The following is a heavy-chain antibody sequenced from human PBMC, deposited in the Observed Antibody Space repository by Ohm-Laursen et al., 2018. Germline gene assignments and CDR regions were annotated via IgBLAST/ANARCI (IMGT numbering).Heavy chain of an antibody. CDR3: ARIGPNYYDSSGYYPEDY. CDR2: IIPILGIA. CDR1: GGTFISYA. V-gene: IGHV1-69*04. D-gene: IGHD3-22*01. Sequence: SVKVSCKASGGTFISYAISWVRQAPGQGLEWMGRIIPILGIANYAQKFQGRVTITADKSTDTTYMELSSLRSEDTAVYYCARIGPNYYDSSGYYPEDYWGQGTLVTVSS. J-gene: IGHJ4*02.